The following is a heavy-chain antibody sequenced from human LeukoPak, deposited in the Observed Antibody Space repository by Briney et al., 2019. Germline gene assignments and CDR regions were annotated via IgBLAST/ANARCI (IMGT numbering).Heavy chain of an antibody. D-gene: IGHD5-18*01. CDR1: GYTFTGYY. CDR3: ARYRIQRWGGTYAFDI. Sequence: GASVKVSCKASGYTFTGYYMHWVGQAPGQGLEWMGWINHNSGGTNYAQKFQGRVTMNRDTSISTAYMELSRLRSDDTAVYYCARYRIQRWGGTYAFDIWGQGTMVTVSS. J-gene: IGHJ3*02. V-gene: IGHV1-2*02. CDR2: INHNSGGT.